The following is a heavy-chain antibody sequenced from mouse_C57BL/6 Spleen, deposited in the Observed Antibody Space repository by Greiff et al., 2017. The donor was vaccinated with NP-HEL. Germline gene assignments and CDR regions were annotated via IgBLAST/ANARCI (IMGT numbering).Heavy chain of an antibody. V-gene: IGHV10-1*01. D-gene: IGHD1-2*01. CDR2: IRSKSNNYAT. CDR1: GFSFNTYA. Sequence: GGGLVQPKGSLKLSCAASGFSFNTYAMNWVRQAPGKGLEWVARIRSKSNNYATYYADSVKDRFTISRDDSESMLYLQMNNLKTEDTAMYYCVRHDYYGPFDYWGQGTTLTVSS. J-gene: IGHJ2*01. CDR3: VRHDYYGPFDY.